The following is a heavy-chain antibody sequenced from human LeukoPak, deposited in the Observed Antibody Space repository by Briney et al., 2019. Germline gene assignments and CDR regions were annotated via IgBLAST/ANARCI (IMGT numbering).Heavy chain of an antibody. J-gene: IGHJ3*01. CDR1: GDSVSRTDGG. D-gene: IGHD3-10*01. CDR3: ARGGLVRGSINSFIAFDV. V-gene: IGHV6-1*01. CDR2: TYYRSKWYY. Sequence: SQTLSLTCAISGDSVSRTDGGWNWIRQSPSRGLEWLGRTYYRSKWYYDDALSVESRISIKPVTSKNQLTLQLNSVTPEDTALYFCARGGLVRGSINSFIAFDVWGQGIMVTVSS.